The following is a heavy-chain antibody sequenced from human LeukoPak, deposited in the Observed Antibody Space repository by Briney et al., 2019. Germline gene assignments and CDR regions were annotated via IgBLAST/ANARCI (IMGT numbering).Heavy chain of an antibody. V-gene: IGHV4-30-2*01. D-gene: IGHD2-2*01. J-gene: IGHJ4*02. CDR1: GGSISSGGYY. CDR3: ARVVSGGSTSCPKHLSDSYGCPADDY. CDR2: IYHSGST. Sequence: PSETLSLTCTASGGSISSGGYYWSWIRQPPGKGLEWIGYIYHSGSTYYNPSLKSRVTISVDRSKNQFSLKLSSVTAADTAVYYCARVVSGGSTSCPKHLSDSYGCPADDYWGQGTLVTVSS.